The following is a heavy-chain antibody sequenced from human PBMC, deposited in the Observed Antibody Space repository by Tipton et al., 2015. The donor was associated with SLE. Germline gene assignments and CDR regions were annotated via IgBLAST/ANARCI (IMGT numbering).Heavy chain of an antibody. CDR3: ARAPIPNDSSGSGWFDP. J-gene: IGHJ5*02. V-gene: IGHV4-34*01. CDR1: GGSFSGYY. Sequence: TLSLTCAVYGGSFSGYYWSWIRQPPGKGLEWIGEINHSGSTNYNPSLKSRVTISVDTSKNQFSLKLSSVTAADTAVYYCARAPIPNDSSGSGWFDPWGQGTLATVSS. D-gene: IGHD3-22*01. CDR2: INHSGST.